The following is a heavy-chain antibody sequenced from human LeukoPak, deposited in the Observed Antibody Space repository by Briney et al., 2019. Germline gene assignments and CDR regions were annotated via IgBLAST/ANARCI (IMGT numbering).Heavy chain of an antibody. D-gene: IGHD4-23*01. V-gene: IGHV1-69*04. Sequence: GSSVKVSCKASGGTFSSYAISWVRQAPGQGLEWMGRFIPILGIANYAQKFQGRVTITADKSTSTAYMELSSLRSEDTAVYYCAREGRTVVTPGFFDHWGQGTLVTVSS. CDR3: AREGRTVVTPGFFDH. J-gene: IGHJ4*02. CDR1: GGTFSSYA. CDR2: FIPILGIA.